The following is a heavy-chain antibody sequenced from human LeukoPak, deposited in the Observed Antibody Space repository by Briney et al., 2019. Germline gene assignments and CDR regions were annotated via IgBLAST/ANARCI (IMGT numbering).Heavy chain of an antibody. Sequence: PGGSLRLSCAVSGLTFSTYSMTWVRQGPGKGLEWVSSIYNSGAKIFYADSVKGRFTISRDNAKNSLNLQMNSLRAEDTAVYYCVRDGVPRGIIFDCWGQGTLVTVSP. J-gene: IGHJ4*02. D-gene: IGHD2-2*01. V-gene: IGHV3-21*01. CDR1: GLTFSTYS. CDR3: VRDGVPRGIIFDC. CDR2: IYNSGAKI.